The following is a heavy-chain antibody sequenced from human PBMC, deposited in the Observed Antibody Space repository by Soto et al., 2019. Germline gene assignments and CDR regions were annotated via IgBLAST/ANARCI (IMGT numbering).Heavy chain of an antibody. J-gene: IGHJ6*02. CDR2: ISYDGSNK. CDR3: ARVKLLWFGELFYYYYGMDV. Sequence: GGSLRLSCAASGFTFSSYGMHWVRQAPGKGLEWVAVISYDGSNKYYADSVKGRFTISRDNSKNTLYLQMNSLRAEDTAVYYCARVKLLWFGELFYYYYGMDVWGQGTTVTVSS. CDR1: GFTFSSYG. D-gene: IGHD3-10*01. V-gene: IGHV3-30*03.